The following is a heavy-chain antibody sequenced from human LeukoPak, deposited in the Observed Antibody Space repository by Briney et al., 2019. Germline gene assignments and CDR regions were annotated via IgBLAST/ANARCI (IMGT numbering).Heavy chain of an antibody. CDR1: GGSISSSSYY. V-gene: IGHV4-39*07. D-gene: IGHD5-12*01. Sequence: SETLSLTCTVSGGSISSSSYYWGWIRQPPGKGLEWIGSIYYSGSTYYNPSLKSRVTISVDTSKNQFSLKLSSVTAADTAVYYCARDLGSGYSNFYYMDVWGKGTTVTVSS. CDR3: ARDLGSGYSNFYYMDV. J-gene: IGHJ6*03. CDR2: IYYSGST.